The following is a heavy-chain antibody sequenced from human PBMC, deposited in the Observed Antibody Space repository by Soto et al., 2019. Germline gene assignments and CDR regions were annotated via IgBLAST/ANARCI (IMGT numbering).Heavy chain of an antibody. Sequence: SETLSLTCAVYGGSFSGYYWSWIRQPPGKGLEWIGEINHSGSTNYNPSLKSRVTISVDTSKNQFSLKLSSVTAADTAVYYCARGGGTYYYDSSGYYYYYYGMDVWGQGTTVTVS. V-gene: IGHV4-34*01. CDR2: INHSGST. D-gene: IGHD3-22*01. J-gene: IGHJ6*02. CDR3: ARGGGTYYYDSSGYYYYYYGMDV. CDR1: GGSFSGYY.